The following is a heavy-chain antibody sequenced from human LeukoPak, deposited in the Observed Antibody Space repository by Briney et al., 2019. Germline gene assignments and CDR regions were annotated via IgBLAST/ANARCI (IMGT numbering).Heavy chain of an antibody. Sequence: GESLNISCKGSGYSFPTYWIGWVRQMPGKGLEWMGIIYPGASETRYSPSFQGQVTISADKSISTAYLQWSRLKASDTAMDYCARKSRADYWGQGTLVTVSS. CDR3: ARKSRADY. J-gene: IGHJ4*02. CDR2: IYPGASET. CDR1: GYSFPTYW. V-gene: IGHV5-51*01.